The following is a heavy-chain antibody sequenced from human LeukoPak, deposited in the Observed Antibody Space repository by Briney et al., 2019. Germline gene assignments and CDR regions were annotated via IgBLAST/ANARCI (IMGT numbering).Heavy chain of an antibody. D-gene: IGHD3-9*01. CDR1: GYTFTSYY. J-gene: IGHJ4*02. Sequence: ASVKVSCTASGYTFTSYYMHWVRQAPGQGLEWMGIINPSGGSTSYAQKFQGRVTMTRDTSTSTVYMELSSLRSEDTAVYYCARGQTLSYYDILTGYDPPLGFDYWGQGTLVTVSS. V-gene: IGHV1-46*01. CDR2: INPSGGST. CDR3: ARGQTLSYYDILTGYDPPLGFDY.